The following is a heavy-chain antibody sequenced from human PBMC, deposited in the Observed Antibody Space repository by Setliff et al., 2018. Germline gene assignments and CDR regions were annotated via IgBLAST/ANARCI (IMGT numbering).Heavy chain of an antibody. V-gene: IGHV7-4-1*02. D-gene: IGHD3-3*01. Sequence: PSVKVSCKASGYTFRSYAMNWVRQAPGQGREWMGWINTNTGNPTYAQRFNGRFVFSLDTSVTTAYLQINSLKAQDSAVSYCARGGDIITIFGVVTPDYYYYMDVWGTGTTVTVSS. J-gene: IGHJ6*03. CDR2: INTNTGNP. CDR1: GYTFRSYA. CDR3: ARGGDIITIFGVVTPDYYYYMDV.